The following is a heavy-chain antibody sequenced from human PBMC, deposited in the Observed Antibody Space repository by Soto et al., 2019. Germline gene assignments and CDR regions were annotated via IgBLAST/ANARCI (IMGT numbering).Heavy chain of an antibody. CDR3: AGGIAARPLGY. Sequence: QLQLQESGSGLEKPTQTLSLTSAVSGGSINSGGYSWSWIRDPPGKVLERIGYIYHSGSTYYNPSLKSRVTISVDRSKNQFSLKLSSVTAADTAVYYCAGGIAARPLGYWGQGTLVTVSS. CDR1: GGSINSGGYS. J-gene: IGHJ4*02. V-gene: IGHV4-30-2*01. CDR2: IYHSGST. D-gene: IGHD6-6*01.